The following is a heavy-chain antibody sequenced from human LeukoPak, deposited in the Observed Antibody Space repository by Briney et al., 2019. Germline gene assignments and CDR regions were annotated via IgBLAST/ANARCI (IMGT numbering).Heavy chain of an antibody. D-gene: IGHD4-17*01. CDR2: IYYSGST. CDR1: GGAITGYY. J-gene: IGHJ4*02. CDR3: ARGRPPHDYGTLFDY. V-gene: IGHV4-59*01. Sequence: SETLSLTCTVSGGAITGYYWSWIRQPPGRGLECTGYIYYSGSTNYNPSLKSRDTMSVDTSKKQFSLKLSSVTAADTAVYYCARGRPPHDYGTLFDYWGQGTLVTVSS.